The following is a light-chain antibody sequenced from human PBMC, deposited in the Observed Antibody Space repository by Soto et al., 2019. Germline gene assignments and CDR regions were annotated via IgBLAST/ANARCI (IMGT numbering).Light chain of an antibody. V-gene: IGKV1-39*01. CDR1: QTIDTY. Sequence: DIQLTQSPSSLSASVGDRVTITCRASQTIDTYVNWYQHKPGTAPKVLIYAATYLQNGVPSRFSGTGSGADFTLTISSLQPEDFATYYCQQYNSYSFGQGTKVDIK. CDR2: AAT. CDR3: QQYNSYS. J-gene: IGKJ1*01.